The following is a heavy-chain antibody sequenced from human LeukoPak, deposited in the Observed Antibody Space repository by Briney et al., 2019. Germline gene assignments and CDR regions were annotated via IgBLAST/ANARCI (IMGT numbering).Heavy chain of an antibody. V-gene: IGHV3-23*01. Sequence: GGSLRLSCAASGFTFSSYAMSWVRQAPGKGLEWVSAISGSGRSTYYADSVKGRFTISRDDSKNTLYLQMNSLRTEDTAVYYCAKTGPSYFDCWGRGTLVTVSS. J-gene: IGHJ4*02. CDR1: GFTFSSYA. CDR2: ISGSGRST. D-gene: IGHD1-14*01. CDR3: AKTGPSYFDC.